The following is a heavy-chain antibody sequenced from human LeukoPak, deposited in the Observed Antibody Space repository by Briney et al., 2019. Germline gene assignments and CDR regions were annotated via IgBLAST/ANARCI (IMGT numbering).Heavy chain of an antibody. D-gene: IGHD3-10*01. Sequence: SETLSLTCVVYGGSFSGYYWTWIRQPLGKGLEWVGEIFHSGSTNYNPSLKSRVTISVDSSKNQFSLNLTSLTAADTAVYYCARRLRIWTYYGLGTNLDYWGQGTLVTVSS. J-gene: IGHJ4*02. CDR2: IFHSGST. CDR1: GGSFSGYY. CDR3: ARRLRIWTYYGLGTNLDY. V-gene: IGHV4-34*12.